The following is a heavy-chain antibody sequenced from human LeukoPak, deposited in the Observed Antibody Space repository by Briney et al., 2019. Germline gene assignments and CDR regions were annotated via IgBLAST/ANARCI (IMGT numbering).Heavy chain of an antibody. CDR3: ARVLQHDYDANGYYLQGVFDY. Sequence: ASVKVSCKASGYTFTGDYIHWVRQAPGQGLEWMGWINPNSGATNYAQTFQDRVTVTRDTSTSMVSMELSRLRSDDTAVYYCARVLQHDYDANGYYLQGVFDYWGQGTLVTVSS. CDR1: GYTFTGDY. D-gene: IGHD4/OR15-4a*01. V-gene: IGHV1-2*02. CDR2: INPNSGAT. J-gene: IGHJ4*02.